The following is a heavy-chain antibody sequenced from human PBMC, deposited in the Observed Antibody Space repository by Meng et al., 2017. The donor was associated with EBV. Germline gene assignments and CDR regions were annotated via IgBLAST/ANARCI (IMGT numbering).Heavy chain of an antibody. Sequence: QVQLQESGPGLVKPSGTLSLTCPASGGSISSSNWWSWVRQPPGKGLEWIGEIYHSGSTNYNPSLKSRVTISVDKSKNQFSLKLSSVTAADTAVYYCARDRGGYYDSSGYYAHWGQGTLVTVSS. V-gene: IGHV4-4*02. J-gene: IGHJ4*02. CDR2: IYHSGST. CDR1: GGSISSSNW. D-gene: IGHD3-22*01. CDR3: ARDRGGYYDSSGYYAH.